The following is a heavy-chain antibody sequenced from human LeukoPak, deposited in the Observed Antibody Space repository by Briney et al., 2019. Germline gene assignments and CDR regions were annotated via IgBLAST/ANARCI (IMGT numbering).Heavy chain of an antibody. CDR1: GYTFTGYY. CDR3: AREVSGAVAGGAWFDP. V-gene: IGHV1-2*06. CDR2: INPNSGGT. Sequence: ASVKVSCKASGYTFTGYYMHWVRQAPGQGLEWMGRINPNSGGTNYAQKFQGRVTMTRDTSISTAYMELRSLRSDDTAVYYCAREVSGAVAGGAWFDPWGQGTLVTVSS. D-gene: IGHD6-19*01. J-gene: IGHJ5*02.